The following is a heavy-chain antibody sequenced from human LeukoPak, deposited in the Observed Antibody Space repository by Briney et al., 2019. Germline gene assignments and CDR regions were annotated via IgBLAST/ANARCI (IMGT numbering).Heavy chain of an antibody. V-gene: IGHV3-21*01. D-gene: IGHD3-9*01. Sequence: PGGSLRLSCAASGFTLSSYSMNWVRQAPGKGLEWVSSISSSSSYIYYADSVKGRFTISRDNAKNSLYLQMNSLRAEDTAVYYCARVGDDILTGAPFDYWGQGTLVTVSS. CDR1: GFTLSSYS. CDR2: ISSSSSYI. J-gene: IGHJ4*02. CDR3: ARVGDDILTGAPFDY.